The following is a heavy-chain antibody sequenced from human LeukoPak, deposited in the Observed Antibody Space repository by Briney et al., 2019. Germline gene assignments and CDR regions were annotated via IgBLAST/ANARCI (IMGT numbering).Heavy chain of an antibody. CDR2: ITPIFGTA. V-gene: IGHV1-69*05. Sequence: ASVKVSCKASGGTFSSYAISWVRQAPGQGLEWMGGITPIFGTANYAQKFQGRVTITTDESTSTAYTELSSLRSEDTAVYYCAQRAGDGYNYQYYFDYWGQGTLVTVSS. CDR3: AQRAGDGYNYQYYFDY. D-gene: IGHD5-24*01. CDR1: GGTFSSYA. J-gene: IGHJ4*02.